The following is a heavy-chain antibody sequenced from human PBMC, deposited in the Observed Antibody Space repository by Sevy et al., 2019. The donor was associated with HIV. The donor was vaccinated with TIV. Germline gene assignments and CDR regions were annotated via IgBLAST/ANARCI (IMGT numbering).Heavy chain of an antibody. D-gene: IGHD3-22*01. Sequence: GGSLRLSCVASGFTFRSYWMNWLRQAPGKGLEWVANINQDGSEKFYLDSVKGRFTISRDNAKNSVFLQMDSLRAEDTAVYYCARKYDSSGYFDYWGQGTLVTVSS. CDR3: ARKYDSSGYFDY. V-gene: IGHV3-7*01. CDR2: INQDGSEK. J-gene: IGHJ4*02. CDR1: GFTFRSYW.